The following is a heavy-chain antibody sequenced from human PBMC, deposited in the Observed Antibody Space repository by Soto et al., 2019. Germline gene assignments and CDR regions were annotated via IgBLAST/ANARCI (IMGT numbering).Heavy chain of an antibody. CDR2: IWYDGSKK. J-gene: IGHJ4*02. D-gene: IGHD1-20*01. CDR3: ARERGEITFDS. Sequence: QVQLVESGGGVVQPGRSLRLSCATSGFTFNTYVMHWVRQAPGKGLEWVAAIWYDGSKKFYAGSVKGRCTVSRDNSKNTLFLQMDSLRGEDTAMYYCARERGEITFDSWGQGTLVTVSS. V-gene: IGHV3-33*01. CDR1: GFTFNTYV.